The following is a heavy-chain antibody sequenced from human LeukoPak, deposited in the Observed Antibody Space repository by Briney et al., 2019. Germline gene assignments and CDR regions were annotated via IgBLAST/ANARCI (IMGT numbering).Heavy chain of an antibody. J-gene: IGHJ4*02. V-gene: IGHV4-59*01. D-gene: IGHD5-12*01. Sequence: SETLSLTCTVSGGSINTYYWHWIRQPPGKGLEWIGYISYSGSTNYDPSLKSRVTTSIDKSKNQFSLKLSSVTAADTAVYYCARSGGYSGYDVDYWGQGTLVTVSS. CDR1: GGSINTYY. CDR2: ISYSGST. CDR3: ARSGGYSGYDVDY.